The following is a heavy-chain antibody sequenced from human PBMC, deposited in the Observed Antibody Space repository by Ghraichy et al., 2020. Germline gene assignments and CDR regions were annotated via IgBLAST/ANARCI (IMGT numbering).Heavy chain of an antibody. CDR1: GFTFSGSA. CDR3: TRPNYYDSSGYNYDAFDI. CDR2: IRSKANSYAT. J-gene: IGHJ3*02. Sequence: GGSLRLSCAASGFTFSGSAMHWVRQASGKGLEWVGRIRSKANSYATAYAASVKGRFTISRDDSKNTAYLQMNSLKTEDTAVYYCTRPNYYDSSGYNYDAFDIWGQGTMVTVSS. V-gene: IGHV3-73*01. D-gene: IGHD3-22*01.